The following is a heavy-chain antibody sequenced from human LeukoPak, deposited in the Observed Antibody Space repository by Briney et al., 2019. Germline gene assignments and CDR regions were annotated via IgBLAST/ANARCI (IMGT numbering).Heavy chain of an antibody. CDR1: GFTFSSYG. V-gene: IGHV3-30*02. Sequence: PGGSLRLSCAASGFTFSSYGMHWVRQAPGKGLEWVAFIRYDGSNKYYADSVKGRFTISRDNSKNTLYLQMNSLRAEDTAVYYCAKEVKWRAKYGGTLYYYYTDVWGKGTTVTVSS. J-gene: IGHJ6*03. CDR2: IRYDGSNK. CDR3: AKEVKWRAKYGGTLYYYYTDV. D-gene: IGHD4-23*01.